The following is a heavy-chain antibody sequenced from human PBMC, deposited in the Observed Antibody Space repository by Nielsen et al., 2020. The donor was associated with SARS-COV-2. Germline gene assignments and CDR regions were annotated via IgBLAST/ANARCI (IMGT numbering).Heavy chain of an antibody. V-gene: IGHV1-69*13. D-gene: IGHD4-23*01. CDR3: ARHDYGGNSPIDS. Sequence: SVKVSCKASGGSFSNHVVSWVRQAPGHGLEWVGGVIIVFDTANYAQKFQDRATITADESTNTVYMELSSLRSEDTAVYYCARHDYGGNSPIDSWGQGTLLTVSS. J-gene: IGHJ4*02. CDR2: VIIVFDTA. CDR1: GGSFSNHV.